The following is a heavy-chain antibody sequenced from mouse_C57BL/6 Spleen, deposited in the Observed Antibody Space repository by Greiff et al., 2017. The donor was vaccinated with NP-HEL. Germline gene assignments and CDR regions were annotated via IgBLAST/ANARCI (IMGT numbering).Heavy chain of an antibody. CDR2: IDPSDSYT. V-gene: IGHV1-50*01. D-gene: IGHD1-1*02. J-gene: IGHJ2*01. Sequence: QVQLQQPGAELVKPGASVKLSCKASGYTFTSYWMQWVKQRPGQGLEWIGEIDPSDSYTNYNQKFKGKATLTVDTSSSTAYMQLSSLTSEDSAVYYCARGGVATADYWGQGTTLTVSS. CDR3: ARGGVATADY. CDR1: GYTFTSYW.